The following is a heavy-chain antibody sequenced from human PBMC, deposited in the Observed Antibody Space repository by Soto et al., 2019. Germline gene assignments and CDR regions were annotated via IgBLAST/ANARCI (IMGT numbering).Heavy chain of an antibody. Sequence: PSETLSLTCAVYGGSFSGYYWSWIRQPPGKGLEWIGEINHSGSTNYNPSLKSRVTISVDTSKNQFSLKLSSVTAADTAVYYCARGGFAAAGTENNWFDPWGQGTLVTVSS. D-gene: IGHD6-13*01. V-gene: IGHV4-34*01. CDR3: ARGGFAAAGTENNWFDP. CDR1: GGSFSGYY. CDR2: INHSGST. J-gene: IGHJ5*02.